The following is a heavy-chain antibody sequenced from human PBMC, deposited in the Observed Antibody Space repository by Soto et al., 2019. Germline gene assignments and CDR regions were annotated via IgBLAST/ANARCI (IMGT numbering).Heavy chain of an antibody. CDR2: ISYDGSNK. J-gene: IGHJ4*02. D-gene: IGHD3-9*01. CDR3: ARSSVLRYFDWLHDDY. CDR1: GFTFSSYA. Sequence: GGSLRLSCAASGFTFSSYAMHWVRQAPGKGLEWVAVISYDGSNKYYADSVKGRFTISRDNSKNTLYLQMNSLRAEDTAVYYCARSSVLRYFDWLHDDYWGQGTLVTVSS. V-gene: IGHV3-30-3*01.